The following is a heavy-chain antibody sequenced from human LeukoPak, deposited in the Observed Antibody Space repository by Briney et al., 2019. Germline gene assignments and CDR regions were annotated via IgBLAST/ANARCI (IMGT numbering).Heavy chain of an antibody. CDR3: ARSIAAAGGGYWFDP. J-gene: IGHJ5*02. V-gene: IGHV4-59*11. Sequence: SETLSLTCTVSGGSISSHYLSWIRQPPGKGLEWIGYIYYSGSTNYNPSLKSRVTISVDTSKNQFSLKLSSVTAADTAVYYCARSIAAAGGGYWFDPWGQGTLVTVSS. CDR2: IYYSGST. D-gene: IGHD6-13*01. CDR1: GGSISSHY.